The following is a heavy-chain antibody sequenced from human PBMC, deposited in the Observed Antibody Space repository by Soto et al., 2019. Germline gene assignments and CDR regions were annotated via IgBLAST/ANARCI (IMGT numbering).Heavy chain of an antibody. CDR2: IYWNDDK. CDR3: AHRPSGWYLFDY. V-gene: IGHV2-5*01. CDR1: GFSLSTSGLG. Sequence: QITLKESGPTLVRPTQTLALTCTCSGFSLSTSGLGVGWIRQPPGKALEWLALIYWNDDKRYSPSLKARLTITKDTSKNQVVLTMTNMDPVDTATYYCAHRPSGWYLFDYWGQGTLVTFSS. D-gene: IGHD6-19*01. J-gene: IGHJ4*02.